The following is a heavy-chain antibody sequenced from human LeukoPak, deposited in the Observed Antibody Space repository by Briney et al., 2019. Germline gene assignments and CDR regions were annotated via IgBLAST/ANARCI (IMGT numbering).Heavy chain of an antibody. Sequence: GASVKVSCKASGYTFTRYDINWVGQATGQGHEWMGWMNPNSGNTGYAQKFQGRVTITRNTSISTAYMELSSLRSEDTAVYYCARVGIAADGIDYWGQGTLVTVSS. CDR2: MNPNSGNT. CDR3: ARVGIAADGIDY. D-gene: IGHD6-13*01. V-gene: IGHV1-8*03. J-gene: IGHJ4*02. CDR1: GYTFTRYD.